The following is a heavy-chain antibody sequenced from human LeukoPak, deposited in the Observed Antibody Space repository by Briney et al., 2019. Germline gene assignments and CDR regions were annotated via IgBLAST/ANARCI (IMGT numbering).Heavy chain of an antibody. D-gene: IGHD2-15*01. CDR2: ISSSSSYI. V-gene: IGHV3-21*01. CDR3: ATVGWELPHDAFDI. Sequence: VGSLRLSCAASGFTFNRYSMNWVRQAPGKGLEWVSSISSSSSYIYYADSVKGRFTISRDNAKNSLYLQMNSLRAEDMALYYCATVGWELPHDAFDIWGQGTMVTVSS. J-gene: IGHJ3*02. CDR1: GFTFNRYS.